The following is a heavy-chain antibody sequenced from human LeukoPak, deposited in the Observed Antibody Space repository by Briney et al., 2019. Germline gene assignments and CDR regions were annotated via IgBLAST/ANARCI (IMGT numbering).Heavy chain of an antibody. J-gene: IGHJ4*02. CDR1: GFTFDDYA. D-gene: IGHD4-17*01. CDR2: ISWNSGSI. CDR3: AKDRITTVTPASAIDY. V-gene: IGHV3-9*01. Sequence: PGRSLRLSCAASGFTFDDYAMHCVRQAPGKGLEGVSGISWNSGSIGYADSVKGRFTISRDNAKNSLYLQMNGLRAEDTALYYCAKDRITTVTPASAIDYWGQGTLVTVSS.